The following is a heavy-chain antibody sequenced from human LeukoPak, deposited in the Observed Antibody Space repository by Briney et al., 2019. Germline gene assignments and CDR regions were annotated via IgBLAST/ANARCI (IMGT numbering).Heavy chain of an antibody. V-gene: IGHV1-2*06. Sequence: ASVKVSCKASGYTFTGYYMHWVRQAPGQGLERMGRINPNSGGTNYAQKFQGRVTMTRDTSISTAYMELSRLRSDDTAVYYCARAPLHYYDSSGYSLGAFDIWGQGTMVTVSS. D-gene: IGHD3-22*01. CDR1: GYTFTGYY. CDR3: ARAPLHYYDSSGYSLGAFDI. CDR2: INPNSGGT. J-gene: IGHJ3*02.